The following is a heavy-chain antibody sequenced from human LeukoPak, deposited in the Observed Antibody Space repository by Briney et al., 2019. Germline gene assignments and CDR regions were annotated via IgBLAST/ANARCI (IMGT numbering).Heavy chain of an antibody. CDR3: AKASPDSMDV. J-gene: IGHJ6*02. CDR2: ISYDGSNK. D-gene: IGHD1-14*01. Sequence: GGSLRLSCAASGFTFSSYAMSWVRQAPGKGLEWVAVISYDGSNKYYADSVKGRFTISRDNSKNTLYLQMNSLRAEDTAVYYCAKASPDSMDVWGQGTTVTVSS. V-gene: IGHV3-30*18. CDR1: GFTFSSYA.